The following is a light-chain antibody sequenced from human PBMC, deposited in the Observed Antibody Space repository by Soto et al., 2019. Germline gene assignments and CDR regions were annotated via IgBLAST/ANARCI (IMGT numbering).Light chain of an antibody. J-gene: IGKJ1*01. CDR2: DAS. Sequence: EIVLTQSPGSLSLSPGERATLSCRASQSVSSSYLAWYQQKPGQAPRLLIYDASSRATGIPDRFSGSVSGTDFTLTISRLEPEDFAVYYCQQYSSSPRTFGQGTKVEIK. V-gene: IGKV3-20*01. CDR1: QSVSSSY. CDR3: QQYSSSPRT.